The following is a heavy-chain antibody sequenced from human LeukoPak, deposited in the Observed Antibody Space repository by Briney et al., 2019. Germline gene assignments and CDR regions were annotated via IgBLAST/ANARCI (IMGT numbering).Heavy chain of an antibody. CDR2: INSSGSTI. V-gene: IGHV3-11*04. Sequence: GGTLSLSCAASGFTFSDYHMSWLRQAPGKGLEWVSYINSSGSTIYYADSVKGRFTISRDNTKNSLYLQMNSLRAEDTAVYYCARSSSGYDSSGGYWGQGTLVTVSS. CDR3: ARSSSGYDSSGGY. J-gene: IGHJ4*02. CDR1: GFTFSDYH. D-gene: IGHD3-22*01.